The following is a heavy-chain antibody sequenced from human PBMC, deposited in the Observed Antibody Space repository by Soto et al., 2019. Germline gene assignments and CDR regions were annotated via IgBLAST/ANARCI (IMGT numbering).Heavy chain of an antibody. CDR3: ASGRALDY. J-gene: IGHJ4*02. CDR1: GFTFRSYW. V-gene: IGHV3-7*01. CDR2: INQAGSEQ. D-gene: IGHD1-26*01. Sequence: EVQLEESGGGLVQPGGSLRLSCAASGFTFRSYWMTWLRQAPGKGLEWVANINQAGSEQFYADSVKGRFTISRDNAKNSVYLQMNSLRVEDTSVFYCASGRALDYWGQGTLVTVSS.